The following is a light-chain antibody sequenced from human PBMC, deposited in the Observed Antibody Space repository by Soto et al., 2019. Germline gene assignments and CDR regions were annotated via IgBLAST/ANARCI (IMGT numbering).Light chain of an antibody. J-gene: IGLJ1*01. V-gene: IGLV1-51*01. CDR3: GAWDSSLSAYV. CDR1: SSNIGGNS. Sequence: QSVMTQPPSVSAAPGQKVTVSCYGSSSNIGGNSVSWYQQLPGTAPKLLIYDDNKRPSAIHDRFSGSKSVTSATLGITGFQTGDEADYYCGAWDSSLSAYVFGTGTKVTVL. CDR2: DDN.